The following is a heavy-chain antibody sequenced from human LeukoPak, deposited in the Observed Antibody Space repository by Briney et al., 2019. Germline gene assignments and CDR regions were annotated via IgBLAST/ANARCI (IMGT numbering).Heavy chain of an antibody. CDR3: ARWKGYSSGWYSDLDV. V-gene: IGHV4-34*01. CDR2: INHSGST. CDR1: GGSFSGYY. Sequence: PSETLSLTCAVYGGSFSGYYWSWIRQPPGKGLEWIGEINHSGSTNYNPSLKSRVTISVDTSKNQFSLKLSSVTAADTAVYYCARWKGYSSGWYSDLDVWGKGTTVTVSS. D-gene: IGHD6-19*01. J-gene: IGHJ6*04.